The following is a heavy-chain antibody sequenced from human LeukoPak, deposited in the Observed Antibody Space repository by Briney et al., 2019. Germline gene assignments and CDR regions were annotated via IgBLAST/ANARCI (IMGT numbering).Heavy chain of an antibody. J-gene: IGHJ4*02. D-gene: IGHD3-10*01. V-gene: IGHV4-59*01. CDR2: IYYSGST. CDR1: GGSISSYY. CDR3: ARDLTMVRGAVDY. Sequence: SETLSLTCTVSGGSISSYYWSWIRQPPGKGLEWIGYIYYSGSTNYNPSLKSRVTISVDTSKNQFSLKLSSVTAADTAVYYCARDLTMVRGAVDYWGQGTLVTVSS.